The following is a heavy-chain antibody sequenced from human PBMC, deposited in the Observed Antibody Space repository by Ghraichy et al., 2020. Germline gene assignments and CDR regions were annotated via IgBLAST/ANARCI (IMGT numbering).Heavy chain of an antibody. V-gene: IGHV5-51*01. Sequence: GESLNISCKGSGYSFTSYWIGWVRQMPGKGLEWMGIIYPGDSDTRYSPSFQGQVTISADKSISTAYLQWSSLKASDTAMYYCARCQGGSSGYYASNDYWGQGTLVTVSS. D-gene: IGHD3-22*01. CDR1: GYSFTSYW. J-gene: IGHJ4*02. CDR3: ARCQGGSSGYYASNDY. CDR2: IYPGDSDT.